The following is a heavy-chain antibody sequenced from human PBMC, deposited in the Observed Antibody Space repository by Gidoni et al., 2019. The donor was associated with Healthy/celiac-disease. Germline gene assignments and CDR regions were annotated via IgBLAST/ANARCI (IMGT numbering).Heavy chain of an antibody. V-gene: IGHV3-33*01. D-gene: IGHD2-15*01. CDR2: IWYDGSNK. J-gene: IGHJ6*02. Sequence: QVQLVESGGGVVQPGRSLRLSCAASGFTFSSSGMHWVRQAPGKGLEWVAVIWYDGSNKYYADSVKGRFTISRDNSKNTLYLQMNSLRAEDTAVYYCARGGDIVVVVAALVWGQGTTVTVSS. CDR1: GFTFSSSG. CDR3: ARGGDIVVVVAALV.